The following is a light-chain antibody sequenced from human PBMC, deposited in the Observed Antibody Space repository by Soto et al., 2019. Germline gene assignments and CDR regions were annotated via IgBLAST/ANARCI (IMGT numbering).Light chain of an antibody. V-gene: IGLV1-47*01. J-gene: IGLJ7*01. CDR1: SSNIGSNY. CDR3: AAWDDSLSGPV. Sequence: QSVLTQPPSASGTPGQRVTISCSGSSSNIGSNYVYWYQQLPGTAPKLLIYRNNQRPSGVPDRFSGSKSGTSASLVISGLRFEDEGDYYCAAWDDSLSGPVFGGGTQLTVL. CDR2: RNN.